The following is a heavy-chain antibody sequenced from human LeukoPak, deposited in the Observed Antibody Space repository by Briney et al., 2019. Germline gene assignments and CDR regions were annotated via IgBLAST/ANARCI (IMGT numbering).Heavy chain of an antibody. V-gene: IGHV4-4*02. CDR3: ARGGVQLITIDY. CDR2: IYHSGST. D-gene: IGHD5-18*01. CDR1: GGSITSSNW. J-gene: IGHJ4*02. Sequence: PSETLSLTCAVSGGSITSSNWWSWVRQSPGKGLEWIGSIYHSGSTYYNPSLKSRVTISVDTSKNQFSLKLSSVTAADTAVYYCARGGVQLITIDYWGQGTLVTVSS.